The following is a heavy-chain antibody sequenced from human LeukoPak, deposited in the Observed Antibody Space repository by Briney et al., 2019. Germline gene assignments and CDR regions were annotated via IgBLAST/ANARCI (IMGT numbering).Heavy chain of an antibody. CDR1: GLTFSSHW. Sequence: GGSLRLSCAASGLTFSSHWMHWVRQAPGKGLEWVSAIGSGTYYADSVKGRFTISRDNSKNTLYLQMNSLRAEDTAVYYCAKVLAYYFDYWGQGTLVTVSS. CDR2: IGSGT. CDR3: AKVLAYYFDY. V-gene: IGHV3-23*01. J-gene: IGHJ4*02.